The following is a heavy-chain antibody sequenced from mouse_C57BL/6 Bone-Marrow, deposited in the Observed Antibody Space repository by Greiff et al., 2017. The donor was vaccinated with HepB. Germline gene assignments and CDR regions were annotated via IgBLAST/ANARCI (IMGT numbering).Heavy chain of an antibody. V-gene: IGHV5-6*01. CDR1: GFTFSSYG. Sequence: EVKLVESGGDLVKTGGSLKLSCAASGFTFSSYGMSWVRQTPDKRLEWVATISSGGSYTYYPDSVKGRFTISRGNAKNTLYLQMSSLKSEDTAMYYCARHASLDYCGQGTTLTVSS. J-gene: IGHJ2*01. CDR3: ARHASLDY. CDR2: ISSGGSYT.